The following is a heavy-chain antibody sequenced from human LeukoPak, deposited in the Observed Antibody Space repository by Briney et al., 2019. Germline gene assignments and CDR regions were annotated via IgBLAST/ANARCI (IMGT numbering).Heavy chain of an antibody. CDR3: ARAGYYDSTAFDI. CDR2: IFHTGTT. Sequence: SETLSLTCTVSGXSVSSGNYYWSWIRQPPGKGLEWTGYIFHTGTTNYNPSLKSRVTISLDTSKNHFSLRLSSVTAADTAVYYCARAGYYDSTAFDIWGQGTMVTVSS. D-gene: IGHD3-22*01. V-gene: IGHV4-61*03. CDR1: GXSVSSGNYY. J-gene: IGHJ3*02.